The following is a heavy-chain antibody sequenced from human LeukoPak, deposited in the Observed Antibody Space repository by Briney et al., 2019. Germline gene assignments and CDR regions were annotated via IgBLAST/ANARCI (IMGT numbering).Heavy chain of an antibody. D-gene: IGHD3-3*01. CDR2: IRSKAHGGTT. V-gene: IGHV3-49*04. CDR1: GFNFGDYA. Sequence: GGSLRLSCTASGFNFGDYAMSWVRQAPGKGLEWVGLIRSKAHGGTTEFAASVKGRFTISRDDSKSIAYLQMNSLKTEDTAVYYCSRNYDFRSGRRIQNAFDSWGQGTMVTVSS. J-gene: IGHJ3*02. CDR3: SRNYDFRSGRRIQNAFDS.